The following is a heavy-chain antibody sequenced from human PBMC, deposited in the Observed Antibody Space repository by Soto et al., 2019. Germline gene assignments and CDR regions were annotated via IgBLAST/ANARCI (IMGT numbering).Heavy chain of an antibody. J-gene: IGHJ4*02. V-gene: IGHV4-34*01. D-gene: IGHD3-3*01. CDR2: INHSGST. CDR1: GGSFSGHF. CDR3: AGWAVGIMIFGVPKDY. Sequence: PSETLSLTCVVSGGSFSGHFWIWIRQPPGKGLEWIGEINHSGSTNYNPSLKSRVTISVDTSKNQFSLRLSSVTAADTAVYYCAGWAVGIMIFGVPKDYWGQGALVTVSS.